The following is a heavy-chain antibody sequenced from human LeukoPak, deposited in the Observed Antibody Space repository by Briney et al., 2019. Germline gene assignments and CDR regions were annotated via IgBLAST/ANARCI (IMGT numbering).Heavy chain of an antibody. CDR2: IYYSGST. Sequence: PSETLSLTCTVSGGSISSSSYYWGWIRQPPGKGLEWIGSIYYSGSTYYNPSLKSRVTISVDTSKKQFSLKLSSVTAADTAVYYCASIASRFYSDSGSFYGGIYYFDYWGQGTLVTVSS. CDR1: GGSISSSSYY. D-gene: IGHD3-10*01. V-gene: IGHV4-39*01. CDR3: ASIASRFYSDSGSFYGGIYYFDY. J-gene: IGHJ4*02.